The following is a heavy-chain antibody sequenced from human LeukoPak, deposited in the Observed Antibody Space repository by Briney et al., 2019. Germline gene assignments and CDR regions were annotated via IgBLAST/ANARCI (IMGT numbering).Heavy chain of an antibody. CDR3: VKGLVQTTMSYSVDY. J-gene: IGHJ4*02. CDR1: GFTFSGSA. D-gene: IGHD1-1*01. CDR2: ISSDGSKN. V-gene: IGHV3-30*04. Sequence: GGSLRLSCAASGFTFSGSAMHWVRQTPGKGLEWVALISSDGSKNIYADPVKGRFTVSRDNSKNTLYLQMNSLRAEDTAVYYCVKGLVQTTMSYSVDYWGQGALVTVSS.